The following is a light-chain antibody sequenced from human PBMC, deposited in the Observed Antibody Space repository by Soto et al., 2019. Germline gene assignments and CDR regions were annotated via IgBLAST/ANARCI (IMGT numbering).Light chain of an antibody. CDR2: GAS. CDR3: QLSGYTGT. V-gene: IGKV3-20*01. J-gene: IGKJ2*01. CDR1: QSVSSGY. Sequence: EIVLTQSPGTLSLSPGDRATLSCRASQSVSSGYLAWYQQKPGRAPRLLIYGASSRATGSPDRFSGSGSGTDFTLTISRLEPEDFAVYYCQLSGYTGTFGQGTKLEIK.